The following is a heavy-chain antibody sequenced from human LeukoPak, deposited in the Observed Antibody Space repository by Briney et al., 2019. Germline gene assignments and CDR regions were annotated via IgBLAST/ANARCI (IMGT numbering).Heavy chain of an antibody. CDR1: GGSIGTTSYY. Sequence: SETLSLTCTVSGGSIGTTSYYWGCIRQPPGKGLEWIGSIHYSGNIYYNPSLKSRVTISVDTSKNQFSLKLSSVTAADTAVYYCARDRGAPAVAGLGPGIVRYFDLSGRGTLVTVSS. J-gene: IGHJ2*01. D-gene: IGHD6-19*01. CDR2: IHYSGNI. CDR3: ARDRGAPAVAGLGPGIVRYFDL. V-gene: IGHV4-39*02.